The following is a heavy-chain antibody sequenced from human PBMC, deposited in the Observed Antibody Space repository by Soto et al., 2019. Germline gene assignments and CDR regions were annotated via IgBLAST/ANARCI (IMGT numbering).Heavy chain of an antibody. CDR2: IYPGDSDT. CDR3: ARGLDSSGYIGWFDP. V-gene: IGHV5-51*01. D-gene: IGHD3-22*01. J-gene: IGHJ5*02. CDR1: GYSFTSYW. Sequence: PGESLKISCKGSGYSFTSYWIGWVRQMPGKGLEWMGIIYPGDSDTRYSPSFQGQVTISADKSISTAYLQWSSLKASDTAMYYCARGLDSSGYIGWFDPWGQGTRVTVSS.